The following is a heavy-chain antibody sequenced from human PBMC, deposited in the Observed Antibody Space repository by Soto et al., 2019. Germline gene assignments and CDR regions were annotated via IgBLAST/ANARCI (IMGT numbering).Heavy chain of an antibody. V-gene: IGHV3-20*04. CDR3: VRGASLNFDY. CDR1: GFTFHVYG. D-gene: IGHD1-26*01. CDR2: VNLNGGST. J-gene: IGHJ4*02. Sequence: PGGSLRLSCAASGFTFHVYGMSLARQAPGKGLELVSGVNLNGGSTGYADSVKGRFTISRDNAKNSLYLQMNSLRAEDTAFYYCVRGASLNFDYWGQGT.